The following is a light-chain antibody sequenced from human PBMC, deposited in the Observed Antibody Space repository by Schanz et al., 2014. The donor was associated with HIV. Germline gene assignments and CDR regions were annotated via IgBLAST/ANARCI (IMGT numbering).Light chain of an antibody. V-gene: IGLV1-40*01. CDR3: QSYDSSLRGSV. Sequence: QSVLTQPPSVSGAPGQRVTISCTGSSSNIGAGYDVHWYQQLPGAAPKLLINNNNNRPSGVPDRFSGSKSGTSASLAITGLQAEDEADYFCQSYDSSLRGSVFGGGTKLTVL. CDR2: NNN. J-gene: IGLJ2*01. CDR1: SSNIGAGYD.